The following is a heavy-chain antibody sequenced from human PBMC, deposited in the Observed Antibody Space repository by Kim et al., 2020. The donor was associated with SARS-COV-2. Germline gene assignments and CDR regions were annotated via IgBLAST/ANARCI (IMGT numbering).Heavy chain of an antibody. CDR1: GFTYSGYA. Sequence: GGSLRLSCAASGFTYSGYAMNWVRQAPGKGPEFLSHIYDTERNAWYADSVKGRFTISRDNAKNSLYLQMNSLRVEDTAVYYCVRDLHYAFDIWGQGTMVT. CDR2: IYDTERNA. CDR3: VRDLHYAFDI. V-gene: IGHV3-48*03. J-gene: IGHJ3*02.